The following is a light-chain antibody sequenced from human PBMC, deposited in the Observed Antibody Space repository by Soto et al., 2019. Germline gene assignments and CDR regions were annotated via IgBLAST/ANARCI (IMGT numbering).Light chain of an antibody. CDR2: GAS. J-gene: IGKJ2*01. Sequence: EIVLTQSPGTLSLSPGERATLSCRASQSVSSSYLAWYQQKPGQAPRLLIYGASIRATGLPDRFSGSGSGTDFTLTISRLEPDDFAVYYCQQYGSSPPDTFGQWTELEIK. CDR3: QQYGSSPPDT. CDR1: QSVSSSY. V-gene: IGKV3-20*01.